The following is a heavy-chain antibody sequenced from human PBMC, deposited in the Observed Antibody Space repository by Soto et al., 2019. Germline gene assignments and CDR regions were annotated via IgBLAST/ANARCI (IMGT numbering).Heavy chain of an antibody. Sequence: SETLSLTCTISGGSISGYYWTWIRQSPGKGLEYIGYIYSGNTNYNPSLNSRVTISVDTSKNHFSLKLSSVTAADTAVYYCGRVYPHDVHAYSAQRTFVTVSS. D-gene: IGHD3-10*02. CDR1: GGSISGYY. V-gene: IGHV4-59*08. CDR2: IYSGNT. CDR3: GRVYPHDVHAY. J-gene: IGHJ4*02.